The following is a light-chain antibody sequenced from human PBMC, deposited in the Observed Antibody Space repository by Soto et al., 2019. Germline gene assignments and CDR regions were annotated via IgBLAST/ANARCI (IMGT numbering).Light chain of an antibody. Sequence: EIVLTQSPATLSLSPGERATLSCRASQSVSSYLAWYQQKPGQPPRLLIYDASNRATGIPARFSGSGSGTDFTLTISSLDPEDFAVYYCQQRSDWPLTFSQGTRLEIK. V-gene: IGKV3-11*01. J-gene: IGKJ5*01. CDR2: DAS. CDR3: QQRSDWPLT. CDR1: QSVSSY.